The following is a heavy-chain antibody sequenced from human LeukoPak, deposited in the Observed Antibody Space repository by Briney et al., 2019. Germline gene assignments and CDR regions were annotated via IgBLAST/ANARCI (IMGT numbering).Heavy chain of an antibody. J-gene: IGHJ4*02. CDR3: ARDTSSYPQFDD. Sequence: GKSLRLSCTASGFVFRNNAMHWVRQAPGRGLEWVADIWNDGNNKYYADSVRGRFTISRDNSKNTPYLQMNSLRVDDTARYYCARDTSSYPQFDDWGQGTLVTVSS. CDR2: IWNDGNNK. CDR1: GFVFRNNA. D-gene: IGHD3-16*02. V-gene: IGHV3-33*01.